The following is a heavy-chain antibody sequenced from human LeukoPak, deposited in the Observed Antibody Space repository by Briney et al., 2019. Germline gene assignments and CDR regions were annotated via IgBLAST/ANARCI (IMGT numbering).Heavy chain of an antibody. Sequence: PSETLSLTCTVSGGSISSSSYYWGWIRQPPGKGLEWIGSIYYSGSTYYNPSLKSRVTISVDTSKNQFSLKLSSVTAADTAVYYCARQGGWYPFDYWGQGTQVTVSS. CDR3: ARQGGWYPFDY. CDR2: IYYSGST. J-gene: IGHJ4*02. CDR1: GGSISSSSYY. D-gene: IGHD6-19*01. V-gene: IGHV4-39*01.